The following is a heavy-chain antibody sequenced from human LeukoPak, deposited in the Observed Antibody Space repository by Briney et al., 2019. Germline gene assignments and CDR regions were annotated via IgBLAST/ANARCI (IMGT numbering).Heavy chain of an antibody. D-gene: IGHD5-24*01. V-gene: IGHV3-48*02. CDR3: ARASFQRWLQLGGD. J-gene: IGHJ4*02. Sequence: GGSLRLSCAASGFTFSNYNMNSVRQAPGKGLEWVSYISSSGGTIYYADSVKGRFTISRDNAQNSLYLQVNSLRDEDTAVYYCARASFQRWLQLGGDWGQGTLVTVSS. CDR2: ISSSGGTI. CDR1: GFTFSNYN.